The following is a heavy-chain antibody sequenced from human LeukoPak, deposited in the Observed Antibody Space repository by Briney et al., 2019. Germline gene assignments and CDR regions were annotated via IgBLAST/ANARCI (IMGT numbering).Heavy chain of an antibody. V-gene: IGHV3-11*05. CDR1: GFTFSDYY. J-gene: IGHJ3*02. Sequence: GGSLRLSCAASGFTFSDYYMSWIRQAPGKGLERISYISGGSTYTNYADSVKGRFTISRDNAKNSLYLQMNSLTDDDTAVYYCARDYYSGPGGVNAFDIWGQGTMVTVSS. CDR2: ISGGSTYT. D-gene: IGHD2/OR15-2a*01. CDR3: ARDYYSGPGGVNAFDI.